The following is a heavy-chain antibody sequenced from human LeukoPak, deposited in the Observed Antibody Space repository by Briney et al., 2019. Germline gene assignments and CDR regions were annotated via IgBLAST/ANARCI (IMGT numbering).Heavy chain of an antibody. Sequence: GGSLRLSCAASGFTFSSYWMHWVRQAPGKGLVWVSRINSDGSSTSYADSVKGRFTISRDNAKNTLYLQMNSLRAEDTAVYYCARATNYGNPLGYWGQGTLVTVSS. D-gene: IGHD3-10*01. CDR3: ARATNYGNPLGY. V-gene: IGHV3-74*01. CDR1: GFTFSSYW. J-gene: IGHJ4*02. CDR2: INSDGSST.